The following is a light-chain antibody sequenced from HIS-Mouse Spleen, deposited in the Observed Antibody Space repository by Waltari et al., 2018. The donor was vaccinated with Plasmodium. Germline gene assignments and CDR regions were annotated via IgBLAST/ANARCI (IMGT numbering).Light chain of an antibody. V-gene: IGKV3-11*01. CDR1: QRVSSY. CDR2: DAS. Sequence: ELVLTQSPATLSLSPGERATLSRKASQRVSSYLAWYQQKPGQAPRLLIYDASNRATGIPARFSGSGAGTDFTLTISSLEPEDFAVYYCQQRSNWLTFGGGTKVEIK. J-gene: IGKJ4*01. CDR3: QQRSNWLT.